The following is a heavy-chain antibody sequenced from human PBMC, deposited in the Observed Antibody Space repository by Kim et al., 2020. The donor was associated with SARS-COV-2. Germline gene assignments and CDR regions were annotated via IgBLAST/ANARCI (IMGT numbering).Heavy chain of an antibody. CDR2: TWYDGSNK. CDR1: GFTFSSYG. D-gene: IGHD3-16*01. V-gene: IGHV3-33*01. Sequence: GGSLRLSCAASGFTFSSYGMHWVRQAPGKGLEWVAVTWYDGSNKYYADSVKGRFTISRDNSKNTLYLQMNSLRAEDTAVYYCARGEDYDYVWRYFDYWGQGTLVTVSS. CDR3: ARGEDYDYVWRYFDY. J-gene: IGHJ4*02.